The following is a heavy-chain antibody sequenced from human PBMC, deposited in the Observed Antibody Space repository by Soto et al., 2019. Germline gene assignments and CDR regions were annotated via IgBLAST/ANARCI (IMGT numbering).Heavy chain of an antibody. CDR1: GYTFTDYY. D-gene: IGHD2-21*02. V-gene: IGHV1-2*02. CDR2: INPKSGGT. J-gene: IGHJ4*02. Sequence: QAQLVQSGAEVKKPGASVKVSCKTSGYTFTDYYIHWIRQAPGQGLEWRGWINPKSGGTNFAQKFHGRVTVTRDTSIRTAYMELSRLTSDDTAVYFCARQLAYCGGDCYTEPINYWGQGTPVTVSS. CDR3: ARQLAYCGGDCYTEPINY.